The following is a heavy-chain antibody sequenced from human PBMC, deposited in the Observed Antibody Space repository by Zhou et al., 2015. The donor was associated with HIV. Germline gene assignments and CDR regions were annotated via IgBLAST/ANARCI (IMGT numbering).Heavy chain of an antibody. V-gene: IGHV1-18*01. Sequence: QVQLVQSGAEVKKPGASVKVSCKASGYTFTSYGISWVRQAPGQGLEWMGWISAYNGNTNYAQKLQGRVTMTTDTSTSTAYMELRSLRSDDTAVYYCASHYDYGDYLPYYYYGMDVWGQGTTVTVSS. CDR1: GYTFTSYG. CDR3: ASHYDYGDYLPYYYYGMDV. J-gene: IGHJ6*02. CDR2: ISAYNGNT. D-gene: IGHD4-17*01.